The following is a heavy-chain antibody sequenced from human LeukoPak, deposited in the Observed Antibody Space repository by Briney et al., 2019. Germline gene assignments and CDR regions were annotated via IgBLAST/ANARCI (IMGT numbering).Heavy chain of an antibody. CDR3: ARYSNSGPIEY. V-gene: IGHV3-7*01. CDR1: GFTFGNYW. J-gene: IGHJ4*02. CDR2: IKQDGSEK. D-gene: IGHD2-15*01. Sequence: GRSLRLSCAVSGFTFGNYWMSWVRQAPGKGLEWVANIKQDGSEKHYGDSVRGRFTISRDNAKNSLYLQMSSLGVDDTAVYYCARYSNSGPIEYWGQGTLVTVSS.